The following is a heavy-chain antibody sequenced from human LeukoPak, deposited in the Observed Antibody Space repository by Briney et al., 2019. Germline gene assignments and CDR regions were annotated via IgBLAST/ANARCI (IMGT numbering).Heavy chain of an antibody. CDR2: VSYDGSNK. CDR1: GFTFSRHA. Sequence: GRSLRLSCAASGFTFSRHAMHWVRRAPGKGLEWVAVVSYDGSNKYYADSVKGRFTISRDNSKNTLYLQMNSLRADDTAVYYCAREQRNTGMVSGVPGMDLWGQGTTVTVSS. D-gene: IGHD5-18*01. CDR3: AREQRNTGMVSGVPGMDL. V-gene: IGHV3-30-3*01. J-gene: IGHJ6*02.